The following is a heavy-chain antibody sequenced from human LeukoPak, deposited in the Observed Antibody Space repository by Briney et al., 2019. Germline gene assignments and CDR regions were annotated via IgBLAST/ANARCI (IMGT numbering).Heavy chain of an antibody. V-gene: IGHV1-69*04. CDR3: ARPLREWYYYDSSGGEREYYFDY. CDR2: IIPILGIA. J-gene: IGHJ4*02. Sequence: ASVKVSCKASGGTFSSYAISWVRQAPGQGLEWMGRIIPILGIANYAQKFQGRVTITADKSTSTAYMELSSLRSEDTAVYYCARPLREWYYYDSSGGEREYYFDYWGQGTLVTVSS. D-gene: IGHD3-22*01. CDR1: GGTFSSYA.